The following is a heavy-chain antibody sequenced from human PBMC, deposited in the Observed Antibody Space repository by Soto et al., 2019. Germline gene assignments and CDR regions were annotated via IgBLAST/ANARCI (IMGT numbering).Heavy chain of an antibody. CDR1: GYTFTSYG. D-gene: IGHD6-19*01. CDR3: AGGTSSGWYPYYYYGMDV. CDR2: ISAYNGNT. J-gene: IGHJ6*02. Sequence: QVQLVQSGAEVKKPGASVKVSCKASGYTFTSYGISWVRQAPGQGLEWMGWISAYNGNTNYAQKLQGRVTMTTYTSTSTAYMELRSLRSDDTAVYYCAGGTSSGWYPYYYYGMDVWGQGTTVTASS. V-gene: IGHV1-18*01.